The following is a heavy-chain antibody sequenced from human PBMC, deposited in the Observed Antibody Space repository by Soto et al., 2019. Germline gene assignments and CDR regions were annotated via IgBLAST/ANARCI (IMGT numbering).Heavy chain of an antibody. D-gene: IGHD1-1*01. V-gene: IGHV4-39*01. CDR2: IYYSGST. CDR1: GGSISSSSYY. CDR3: ARHGATTGPGGYYYYGMDV. J-gene: IGHJ6*02. Sequence: SETLSLTCTVSGGSISSSSYYWGWIRQPPGKGLEWIGSIYYSGSTYYNPSLKSRVTISVDTSKNQFSLKLSSVTAADTAVYYCARHGATTGPGGYYYYGMDVWGQGTTVTV.